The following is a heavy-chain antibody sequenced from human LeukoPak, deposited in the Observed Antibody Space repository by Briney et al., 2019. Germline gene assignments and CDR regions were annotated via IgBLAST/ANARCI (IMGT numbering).Heavy chain of an antibody. CDR2: ISGSGGST. V-gene: IGHV3-23*01. J-gene: IGHJ5*02. Sequence: GGSLRLSCAASGFTFSSYAMSWVRQAPGKGLEWVSAISGSGGSTYYADSVKGRFTISRDNSKNTLYLQMNSLRAEDTAVYYCAKDSDYYDSIGYNWFDPWGQGTLVTVSS. CDR3: AKDSDYYDSIGYNWFDP. CDR1: GFTFSSYA. D-gene: IGHD3-22*01.